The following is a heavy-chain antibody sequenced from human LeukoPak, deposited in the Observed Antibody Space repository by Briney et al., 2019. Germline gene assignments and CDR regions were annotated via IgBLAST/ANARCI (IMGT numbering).Heavy chain of an antibody. CDR2: INPRGGNT. CDR1: GYTFSSYF. CDR3: ARDGERSDFWSGYGYYYYYYMDV. V-gene: IGHV1-46*01. D-gene: IGHD3-3*01. Sequence: ASVKVSCKASGYTFSSYFMYWVRQAPGQGLEWMGLINPRGGNTRYAQKFQGRVTMTRDTSISTAYMELSRLRSDDTAVYYCARDGERSDFWSGYGYYYYYYMDVWGKGTTVTVSS. J-gene: IGHJ6*03.